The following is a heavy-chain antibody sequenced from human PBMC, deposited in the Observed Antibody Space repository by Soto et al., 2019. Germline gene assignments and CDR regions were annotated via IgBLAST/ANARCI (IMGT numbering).Heavy chain of an antibody. V-gene: IGHV3-73*01. CDR3: TTVQLGIIDY. CDR2: IRSKANSYAT. Sequence: EVQLVESGGGLVQPGGSLKLSCAASGSTVSGSAMHWVRQASGKGLEWVGRIRSKANSYATAFAASVKGRFTITRDDSKNTAYLQLNSLKTEDTAVYYCTTVQLGIIDYWGQGTLVTVSS. J-gene: IGHJ4*02. CDR1: GSTVSGSA. D-gene: IGHD7-27*01.